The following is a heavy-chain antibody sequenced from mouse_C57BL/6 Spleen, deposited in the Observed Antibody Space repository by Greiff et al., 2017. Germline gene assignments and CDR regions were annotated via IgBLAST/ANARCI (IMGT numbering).Heavy chain of an antibody. CDR3: ARDYYGSSYNFDY. Sequence: QVQLQQPGAELVRPGTSVKLSCKASGYTFTSYWMHWVKQRPGQGLEWIGVIDPSDSYTNYNQKFKGKATLTVDTSSSTSYSQLSSLTSEDSAVYYCARDYYGSSYNFDYWGQGTTLTVSS. CDR1: GYTFTSYW. D-gene: IGHD1-1*01. CDR2: IDPSDSYT. V-gene: IGHV1-59*01. J-gene: IGHJ2*01.